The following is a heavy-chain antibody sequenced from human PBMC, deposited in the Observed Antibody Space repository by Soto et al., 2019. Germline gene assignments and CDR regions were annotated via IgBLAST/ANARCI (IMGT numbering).Heavy chain of an antibody. CDR2: IYPDDSDT. CDR1: GYSFTSFW. J-gene: IGHJ6*02. Sequence: GESLKISCKGSGYSFTSFWIGWVRQMPGKGLEWMGIIYPDDSDTRYSPPFQGQVTISADKTISTAYLQWSSLKASDTAMYYCARRASSSPLHYGMDVWGQGTTVTVSS. V-gene: IGHV5-51*01. CDR3: ARRASSSPLHYGMDV. D-gene: IGHD6-6*01.